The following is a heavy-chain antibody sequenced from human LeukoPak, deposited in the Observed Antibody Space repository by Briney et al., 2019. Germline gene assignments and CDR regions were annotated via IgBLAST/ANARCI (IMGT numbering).Heavy chain of an antibody. V-gene: IGHV3-21*06. CDR2: IGSRSSFK. Sequence: GGSLRLSCAASGFTLSSHRMDWVRQAPGKGLEWVSSIGSRSSFKDYADSVKGRFTISRDNAKNLLYQQMNSLRAEDTAVYFCAKDGGFWSDYSYFDYWGQGTQVTVSS. D-gene: IGHD3-3*01. CDR3: AKDGGFWSDYSYFDY. CDR1: GFTLSSHR. J-gene: IGHJ4*02.